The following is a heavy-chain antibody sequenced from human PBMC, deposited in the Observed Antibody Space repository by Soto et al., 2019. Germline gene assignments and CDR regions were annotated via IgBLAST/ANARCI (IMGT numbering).Heavy chain of an antibody. CDR1: GDSVSSNSAA. Sequence: TLSLTCAISGDSVSSNSAAWNWIRRSPSRGLEWLGRTYYRSKWYNDYAVSVKSRITINPDTSKNQFSLQLNSVTPEDTAVYYCARDSSSWFFNWFDPWGQGTLVTVSS. J-gene: IGHJ5*02. CDR3: ARDSSSWFFNWFDP. D-gene: IGHD6-13*01. CDR2: TYYRSKWYN. V-gene: IGHV6-1*01.